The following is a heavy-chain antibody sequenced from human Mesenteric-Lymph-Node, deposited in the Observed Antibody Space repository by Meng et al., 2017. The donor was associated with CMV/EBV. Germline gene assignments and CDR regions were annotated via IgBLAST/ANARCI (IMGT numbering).Heavy chain of an antibody. Sequence: GESLKISCAASGFTFSSYGMHWVRQAPGKGLEWVAVISYPREEVTYSDSVKGRFNVSRDDSENTLYLQMDTLRADDTALYYCARDQFRWGSDAFDIWGQGTVVTVSS. V-gene: IGHV3-30*03. CDR1: GFTFSSYG. CDR2: ISYPREEV. D-gene: IGHD2-21*01. CDR3: ARDQFRWGSDAFDI. J-gene: IGHJ3*02.